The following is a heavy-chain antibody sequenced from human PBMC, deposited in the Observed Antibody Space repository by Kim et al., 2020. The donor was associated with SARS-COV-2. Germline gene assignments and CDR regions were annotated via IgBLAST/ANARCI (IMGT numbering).Heavy chain of an antibody. CDR1: GYTFTSYG. J-gene: IGHJ3*02. Sequence: ASVKVSCKASGYTFTSYGISWVRQAPGQGLEWMGWISAYNGNTNYAQKLQGRVTMTTDTSTSTAYMELRSLRSDDTAVYYCARELVHYGSGTHAFDIWGQGTMVTVSS. CDR3: ARELVHYGSGTHAFDI. V-gene: IGHV1-18*04. CDR2: ISAYNGNT. D-gene: IGHD3-10*01.